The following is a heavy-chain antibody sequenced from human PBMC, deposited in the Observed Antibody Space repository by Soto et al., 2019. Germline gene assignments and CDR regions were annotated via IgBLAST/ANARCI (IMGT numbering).Heavy chain of an antibody. CDR2: IYYTGST. CDR1: GGSISRGDYY. J-gene: IGHJ4*02. Sequence: SSETLSLTCTVSGGSISRGDYYWSWIRQPPGKGLEWIGYIYYTGSTYYNPSLKSRITISVDTSKNQFSLKLSSVTAADTAVYYCARGGPVDYWGQGTLVTVSS. CDR3: ARGGPVDY. V-gene: IGHV4-30-4*01.